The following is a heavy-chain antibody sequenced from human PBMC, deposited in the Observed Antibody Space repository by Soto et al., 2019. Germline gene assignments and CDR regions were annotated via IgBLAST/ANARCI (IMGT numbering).Heavy chain of an antibody. CDR1: GGSISSSY. CDR2: IYYSGRT. Sequence: SGTLALTCSVSGGSISSSYWSWIRQPPGKGLEWIGYIYYSGRTNYNPSLKSRVTISLDTSKNQFSLRLSSVTAADTAVYYCFKDCEYPLGLPAYSAQRSPDP. V-gene: IGHV4-59*01. CDR3: FKDCEYPLGLPAYSAQRSPDP. D-gene: IGHD2-15*01. J-gene: IGHJ5*02.